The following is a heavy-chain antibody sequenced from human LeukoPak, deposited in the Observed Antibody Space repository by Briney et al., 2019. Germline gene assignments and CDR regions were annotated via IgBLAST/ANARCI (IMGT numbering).Heavy chain of an antibody. J-gene: IGHJ3*02. CDR2: IKQDGSET. D-gene: IGHD3-22*01. CDR3: ARFDYYYDSSGYPESPFDI. V-gene: IGHV3-7*01. Sequence: PGGSLRLSCTASGFTFSNYWMSWVRQAPGKGLEWVANIKQDGSETNYADSVKGRFTISRDNAKNTLYLQMNSLRAEDTAVYYCARFDYYYDSSGYPESPFDIWGQGTMVTVSS. CDR1: GFTFSNYW.